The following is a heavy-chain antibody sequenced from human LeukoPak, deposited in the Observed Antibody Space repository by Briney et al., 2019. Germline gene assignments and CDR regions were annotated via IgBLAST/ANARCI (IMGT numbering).Heavy chain of an antibody. D-gene: IGHD2-15*01. CDR3: AGVVVVAATPAYMDV. CDR1: GGSISSYY. Sequence: TSETLSLTCTVSGGSISSYYWSWIRQPPGKELEWIGYIYYSGSTNYNPSLKSRVTISVDTSKNQFSLKLSSVTAADTAVYYCAGVVVVAATPAYMDVWGKGTTVTIS. J-gene: IGHJ6*03. V-gene: IGHV4-59*01. CDR2: IYYSGST.